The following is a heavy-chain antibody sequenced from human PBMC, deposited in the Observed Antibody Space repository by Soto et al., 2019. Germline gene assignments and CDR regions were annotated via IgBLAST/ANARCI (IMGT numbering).Heavy chain of an antibody. CDR2: IIPILGIA. D-gene: IGHD3-10*01. V-gene: IGHV1-69*02. CDR3: ARVDYYGSGRGAFDI. J-gene: IGHJ3*02. CDR1: GGTFSSYT. Sequence: QVQLVQSGAEVKKPGSSVKVSCKASGGTFSSYTISWVRQAPGQGLEWMGRIIPILGIANYAQKFQGRVTITADKSTSTAYMELSSLRSEDTAVYYCARVDYYGSGRGAFDIWGQGTMVTVSS.